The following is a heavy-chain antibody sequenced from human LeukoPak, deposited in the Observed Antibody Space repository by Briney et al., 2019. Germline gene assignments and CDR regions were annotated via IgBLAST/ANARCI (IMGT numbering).Heavy chain of an antibody. Sequence: ASETLSLTCSVSEGSINSYYWNWIRRPPGKGLEWIGYIYYNGNTNYSPSLKSRVTMSVDTSKNLFSLKVSSVTAADTAVYYCARGRSNYYGMDVWGQGTTVTVSS. CDR2: IYYNGNT. CDR3: ARGRSNYYGMDV. CDR1: EGSINSYY. J-gene: IGHJ6*02. V-gene: IGHV4-59*01. D-gene: IGHD1-26*01.